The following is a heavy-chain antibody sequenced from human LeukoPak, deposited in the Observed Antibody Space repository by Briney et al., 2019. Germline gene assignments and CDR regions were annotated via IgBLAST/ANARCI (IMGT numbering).Heavy chain of an antibody. D-gene: IGHD3-10*01. V-gene: IGHV4-39*01. CDR3: ILGGKLDY. J-gene: IGHJ4*02. Sequence: SETLSLTCTVSGGSISSGNYYRGWIRQPPGKGLEWIGGIYHTGSTHYKPSLKSRVTISVDTSKNQLSLRLTSATAADTAVYYCILGGKLDYWGQGILVTVSS. CDR1: GGSISSGNYY. CDR2: IYHTGST.